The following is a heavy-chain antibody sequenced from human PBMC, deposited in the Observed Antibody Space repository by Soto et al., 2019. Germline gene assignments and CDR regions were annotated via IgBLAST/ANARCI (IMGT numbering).Heavy chain of an antibody. CDR2: IDPSDSFV. D-gene: IGHD3-16*01. V-gene: IGHV5-10-1*01. J-gene: IGHJ5*02. CDR3: ARPATYYFSASDL. Sequence: EVQLLQSGAEVKKPGESLRISCNGSGYSFTSHWITWVRQVPGKGLEWMGRIDPSDSFVDYSPSYEGHVTMSVDKSINTAYLQWTSLKASDTAIYYCARPATYYFSASDLWGQGTLVTVSS. CDR1: GYSFTSHW.